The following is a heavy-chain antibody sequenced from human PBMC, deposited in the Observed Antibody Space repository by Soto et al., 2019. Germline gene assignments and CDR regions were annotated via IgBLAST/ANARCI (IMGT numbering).Heavy chain of an antibody. CDR3: VRLIGNSWLDF. CDR1: GDSVSSSSVT. Sequence: SQTLSLTCDISGDSVSSSSVTWNWIRQSPSGGLEWLGRTYYRSRWYNDYAESVKSRIIINPDTSKNQFSLHLNSVIPDDTAVYYCVRLIGNSWLDFWGQGTLVTVSS. V-gene: IGHV6-1*01. D-gene: IGHD3-22*01. J-gene: IGHJ4*02. CDR2: TYYRSRWYN.